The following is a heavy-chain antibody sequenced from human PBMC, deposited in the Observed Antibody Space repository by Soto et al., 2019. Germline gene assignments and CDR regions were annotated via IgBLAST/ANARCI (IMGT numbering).Heavy chain of an antibody. CDR3: ARVWGGAFDI. CDR2: IYYSEST. Sequence: SETLSLTCTVSGGSISSYYWSWIRQPPGKGLEWIGYIYYSESTNYNPSHKSQDNISEETSKNQFSMKLSSVTAADTAVYYCARVWGGAFDIWGQGTMVTVS. CDR1: GGSISSYY. V-gene: IGHV4-59*01. D-gene: IGHD3-10*01. J-gene: IGHJ3*02.